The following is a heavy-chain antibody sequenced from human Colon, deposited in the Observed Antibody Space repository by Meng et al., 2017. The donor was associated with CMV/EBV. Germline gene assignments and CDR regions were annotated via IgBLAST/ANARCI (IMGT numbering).Heavy chain of an antibody. CDR1: GFSFSSYW. Sequence: SCAASGFSFSSYWMHWVRHAPGKGLVWVSNINSDGSRTSYADSVKGRFTISRDNTKNTLYLKMNSLRAEDTAIYYCARDRGYSAEYWGQGTLVTVSS. CDR3: ARDRGYSAEY. J-gene: IGHJ4*02. V-gene: IGHV3-74*01. CDR2: INSDGSRT. D-gene: IGHD5-18*01.